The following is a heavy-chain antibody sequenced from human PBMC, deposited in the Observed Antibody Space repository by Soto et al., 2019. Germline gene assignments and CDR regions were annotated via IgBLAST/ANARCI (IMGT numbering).Heavy chain of an antibody. CDR3: GRRHSCDVFDF. V-gene: IGHV5-51*01. CDR1: GYSFSSYW. CDR2: IYPGDSDT. J-gene: IGHJ3*01. D-gene: IGHD2-2*01. Sequence: GESLKISCKGSGYSFSSYWTGWVRQMPGKGQEWMGIIYPGDSDTRYSPSFQGQVTISADKAISTAYLQWSSLKASDTAMYYCGRRHSCDVFDFWGQGTMDT.